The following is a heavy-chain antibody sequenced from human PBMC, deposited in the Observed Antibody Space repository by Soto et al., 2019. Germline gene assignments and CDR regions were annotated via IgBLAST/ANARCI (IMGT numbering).Heavy chain of an antibody. CDR1: GFTLSSYS. CDR3: AGDNPRSSGWDV. Sequence: EVQLVESGGGLVQPGGSLRLSCEASGFTLSSYSMNWARQAPGQGLEWVSYISSSSSTIYYADSVKGRFTISRDNAKNSLYLQMNSLRDEDTAVYYWAGDNPRSSGWDVWGQGTTVTVSS. J-gene: IGHJ6*02. V-gene: IGHV3-48*02. CDR2: ISSSSSTI.